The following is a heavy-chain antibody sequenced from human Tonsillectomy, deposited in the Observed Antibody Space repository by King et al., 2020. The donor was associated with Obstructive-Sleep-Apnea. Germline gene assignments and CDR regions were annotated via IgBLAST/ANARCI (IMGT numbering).Heavy chain of an antibody. CDR3: ARWGVVVVPAAMPGWFDP. CDR1: GYTFTSYG. Sequence: LVPSGAEVKKPGASVKVSCKASGYTFTSYGISWVRQAPGQGLEWMGWISAYNGNTNYAQNLQGRVTMTTDTSTSTAYMELRSLRSDDTAVYYCARWGVVVVPAAMPGWFDPWGQGTLVTVSS. V-gene: IGHV1-18*01. J-gene: IGHJ5*02. D-gene: IGHD2-2*01. CDR2: ISAYNGNT.